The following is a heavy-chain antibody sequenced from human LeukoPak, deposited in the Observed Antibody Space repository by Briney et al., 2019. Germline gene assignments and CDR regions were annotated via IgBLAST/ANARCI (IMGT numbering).Heavy chain of an antibody. D-gene: IGHD3-10*01. J-gene: IGHJ4*02. V-gene: IGHV1-69*04. CDR2: IIPILGIA. CDR3: ASLDVSYYYGSGRLASY. CDR1: GGTFSSYA. Sequence: SVKVSCKASGGTFSSYAISWVRQAPGQGLEWMGRIIPILGIANYARKFQGRVTITADKSTSTAYMELSSLRSEDTAVYYCASLDVSYYYGSGRLASYWGQGTLVTVSS.